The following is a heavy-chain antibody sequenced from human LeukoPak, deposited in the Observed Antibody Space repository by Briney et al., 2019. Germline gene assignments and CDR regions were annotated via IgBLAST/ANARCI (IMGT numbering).Heavy chain of an antibody. CDR3: ARGVRFDY. D-gene: IGHD3-10*01. Sequence: GGSLRLSCAASGFTFSSYGMHWVRQAPGKGLEWVAVISYDGSNKYYADSVKGRFTISGDNSKNTLYLQMNSLRAEDTAVYYCARGVRFDYWGQGTLVTVSS. CDR1: GFTFSSYG. V-gene: IGHV3-30*03. J-gene: IGHJ4*02. CDR2: ISYDGSNK.